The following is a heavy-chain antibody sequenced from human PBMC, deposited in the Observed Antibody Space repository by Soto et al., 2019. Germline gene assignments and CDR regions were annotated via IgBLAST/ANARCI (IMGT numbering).Heavy chain of an antibody. J-gene: IGHJ3*02. CDR2: IIPIFGTA. CDR3: ARKITGTTGLYAFDI. D-gene: IGHD1-20*01. Sequence: QVQLVQSGAEVKKPGSSVKVSCKASGGTFSSYAISWVRQAPGQGLEWMGGIIPIFGTANYAQKFQGRVTITADESXXTAYMELSSLRSEDTAVYYCARKITGTTGLYAFDIWGQGTMVTVSS. V-gene: IGHV1-69*12. CDR1: GGTFSSYA.